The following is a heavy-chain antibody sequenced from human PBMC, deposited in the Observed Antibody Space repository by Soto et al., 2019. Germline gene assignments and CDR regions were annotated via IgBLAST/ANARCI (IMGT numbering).Heavy chain of an antibody. V-gene: IGHV4-34*01. J-gene: IGHJ4*02. CDR1: GGSFSDYY. D-gene: IGHD3-16*01. CDR2: INHSGST. CDR3: ARGHGVFDY. Sequence: QVQLPQWGAGLLKPSETLSLTCAVYGGSFSDYYWSWIRQSPGKGLEWIGEINHSGSTNSNPSLKSRVTMSVDTSKNQFSLKMTSVTAADAAVYYCARGHGVFDYWGQGSLVTFSS.